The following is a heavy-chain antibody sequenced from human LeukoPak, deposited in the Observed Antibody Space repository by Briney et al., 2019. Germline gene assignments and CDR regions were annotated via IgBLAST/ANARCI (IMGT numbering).Heavy chain of an antibody. Sequence: ASVKVSCKASGYTFTGYYTHWVRQAPGQGLEWMGWINPNSGGTNYAQKFQGRVTMTRDTSISTAYMELSRLRSDDTAVYYCARVVTAAAGTDWYYFDYWGQGTLVTVSS. CDR1: GYTFTGYY. D-gene: IGHD6-13*01. CDR3: ARVVTAAAGTDWYYFDY. CDR2: INPNSGGT. J-gene: IGHJ4*02. V-gene: IGHV1-2*02.